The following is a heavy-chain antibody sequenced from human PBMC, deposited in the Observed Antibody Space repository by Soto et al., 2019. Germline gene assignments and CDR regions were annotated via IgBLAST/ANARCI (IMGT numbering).Heavy chain of an antibody. CDR2: INSDGSST. CDR1: GFTFSSYW. Sequence: PGGSLRLSCAASGFTFSSYWMHWVRQAPGKGLVWVSRINSDGSSTSYADSVKGRFTISRDNAKNTLYLQMNSLRAEDTAVYYCARDPKVESSYYDILTGPTQANDYMDVWGKGTTVTVS. V-gene: IGHV3-74*01. D-gene: IGHD3-9*01. CDR3: ARDPKVESSYYDILTGPTQANDYMDV. J-gene: IGHJ6*03.